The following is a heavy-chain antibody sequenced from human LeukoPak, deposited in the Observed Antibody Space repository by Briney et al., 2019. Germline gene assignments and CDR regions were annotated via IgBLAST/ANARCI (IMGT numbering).Heavy chain of an antibody. CDR1: GYTFTSYG. Sequence: ASVKVSCKASGYTFTSYGISWVRQATGQGLEWMGWMNPNSGNTGYAQKFQGRVTMTRNTSISTAYMELSSLRSEDTAVYYCARSEMATITVDYWGQGTLVTVSS. J-gene: IGHJ4*02. CDR3: ARSEMATITVDY. CDR2: MNPNSGNT. D-gene: IGHD5-24*01. V-gene: IGHV1-8*02.